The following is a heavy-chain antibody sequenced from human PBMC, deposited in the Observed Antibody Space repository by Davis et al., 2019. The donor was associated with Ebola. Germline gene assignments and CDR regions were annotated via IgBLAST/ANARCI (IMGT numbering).Heavy chain of an antibody. D-gene: IGHD6-13*01. V-gene: IGHV3-48*03. Sequence: LSLTCAASGFTFSSYWMSWVRQAPGKGLEWVSYISSSGSTIYYADSVKGRFTISRDNAKNSLYLQMNSLRAEDTAVYYCARGYSSSWYFWFDPWGQGTLVTVSS. CDR1: GFTFSSYW. CDR2: ISSSGSTI. J-gene: IGHJ5*02. CDR3: ARGYSSSWYFWFDP.